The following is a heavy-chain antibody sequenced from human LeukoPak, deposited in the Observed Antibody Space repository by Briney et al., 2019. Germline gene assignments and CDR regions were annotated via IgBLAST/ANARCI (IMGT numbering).Heavy chain of an antibody. Sequence: GESLRISCKVSGYTFTSYWISWVRQMPGKGLEWMGKIDPSDSYTSYSPSFRGHVTISADKSISTAYLQWSSLQASDTAMYYCARQPGIAVADPFDFWGQGTLVTVSS. CDR2: IDPSDSYT. V-gene: IGHV5-10-1*01. CDR1: GYTFTSYW. D-gene: IGHD6-19*01. CDR3: ARQPGIAVADPFDF. J-gene: IGHJ4*02.